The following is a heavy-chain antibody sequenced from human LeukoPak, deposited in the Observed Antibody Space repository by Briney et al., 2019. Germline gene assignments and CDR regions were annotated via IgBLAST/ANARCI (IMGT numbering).Heavy chain of an antibody. V-gene: IGHV4-39*07. CDR2: IYYSGST. J-gene: IGHJ4*02. D-gene: IGHD6-19*01. CDR1: GGSISSSSYY. CDR3: ARSPSLHLKYSSGSYHYFDY. Sequence: SETLSLTCTVSGGSISSSSYYWGWIRQPPGKGLEWIGSIYYSGSTYYNPSLKSRVTISVDTSKNQFSLKLSSVTAADTAVYYCARSPSLHLKYSSGSYHYFDYWGQGTLVTVSS.